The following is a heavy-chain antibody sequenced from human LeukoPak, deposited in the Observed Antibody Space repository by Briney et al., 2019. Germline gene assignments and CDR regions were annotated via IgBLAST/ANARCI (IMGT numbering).Heavy chain of an antibody. CDR1: GGSMTHYF. CDR2: THTSGSP. J-gene: IGHJ6*03. V-gene: IGHV4-4*09. CDR3: ARVDIGSGSYYRYYYYMDV. Sequence: SGTLSLTCTVSGGSMTHYFWNWIRQPPGKGLEWIGYTHTSGSPDYSRSLKSRVTISLDTSKTQFSLRLSSVTAADTAVYYCARVDIGSGSYYRYYYYMDVWGKGTTVTVSS. D-gene: IGHD3-10*01.